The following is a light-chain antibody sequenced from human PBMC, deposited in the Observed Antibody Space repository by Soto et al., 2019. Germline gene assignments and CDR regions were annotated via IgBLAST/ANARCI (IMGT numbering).Light chain of an antibody. CDR2: TAS. J-gene: IGKJ5*01. V-gene: IGKV3-11*01. CDR3: QQRSNWPIT. Sequence: ERVMTQSPATLSVSPGERATLSCRASQSISSNLAWYQQKPGQAPRLLIHTASTRATGIPDRFSGSGSGTDFTLTISSLEPEDFAVYYCQQRSNWPITFGQGTRLEIK. CDR1: QSISSN.